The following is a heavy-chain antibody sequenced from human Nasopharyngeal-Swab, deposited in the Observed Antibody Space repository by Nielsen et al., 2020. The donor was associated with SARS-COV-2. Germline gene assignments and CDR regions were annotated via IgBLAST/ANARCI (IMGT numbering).Heavy chain of an antibody. J-gene: IGHJ4*02. D-gene: IGHD3-10*01. V-gene: IGHV3-48*04. CDR2: ISSSGSTI. CDR1: GFTFSSYS. Sequence: GESLKISCAASGFTFSSYSMNWVRQAPGKGLEWVSYISSSGSTIYYADSVKGRFTISRDNAKNSLYLQMNSLRAEDTAVYYCARDSTSYRDRGVFDYWGQGTLVTVSS. CDR3: ARDSTSYRDRGVFDY.